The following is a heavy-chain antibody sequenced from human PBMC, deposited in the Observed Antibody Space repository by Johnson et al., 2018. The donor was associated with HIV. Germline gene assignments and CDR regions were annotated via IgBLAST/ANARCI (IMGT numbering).Heavy chain of an antibody. CDR3: ARSMFVQVMGELSSSGTSGFDI. CDR1: GFTFDDYG. D-gene: IGHD3-16*02. J-gene: IGHJ3*02. CDR2: INWNGGRT. V-gene: IGHV3-20*04. Sequence: VQLVESGGGVVRPGGSLRLSCAASGFTFDDYGMSWVRQAPGKGLEWVSNINWNGGRTDYGDSVKGRFTISRDNAKNTLYLQMNNLRVEDTALYYCARSMFVQVMGELSSSGTSGFDIWGQGTMVTVSS.